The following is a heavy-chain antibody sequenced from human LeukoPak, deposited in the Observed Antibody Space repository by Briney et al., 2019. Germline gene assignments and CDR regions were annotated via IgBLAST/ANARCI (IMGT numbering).Heavy chain of an antibody. V-gene: IGHV1-3*01. Sequence: ASVKVSCKASGYTFTSYAMHWVRQAPGQRLEWMGWINAGNGNTKYSQKFQGRVTITRDTSASTAYMELSSLRSEDTAVYYCARDTAWVVWFGEAQPYGMDVWGQGTTVTVSS. J-gene: IGHJ6*02. CDR1: GYTFTSYA. CDR2: INAGNGNT. CDR3: ARDTAWVVWFGEAQPYGMDV. D-gene: IGHD3-10*01.